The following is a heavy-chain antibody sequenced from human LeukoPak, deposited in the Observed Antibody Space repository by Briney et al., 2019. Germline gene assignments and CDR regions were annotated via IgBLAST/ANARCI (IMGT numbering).Heavy chain of an antibody. CDR3: AKDLITFGGVIVYYLDY. Sequence: GGSLRLSCAASGFTFSSYAVSWVRQAPGKGLEWVSAISGSGGSTFYADSVRGRSTISRDNSKNTLYLQMDSLRAEDTAVYYCAKDLITFGGVIVYYLDYWGQGTLVTVSS. CDR1: GFTFSSYA. CDR2: ISGSGGST. J-gene: IGHJ4*02. V-gene: IGHV3-23*01. D-gene: IGHD3-16*02.